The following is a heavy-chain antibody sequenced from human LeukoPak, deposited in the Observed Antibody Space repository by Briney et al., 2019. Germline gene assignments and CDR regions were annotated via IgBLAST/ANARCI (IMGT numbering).Heavy chain of an antibody. Sequence: PGGSLRLSCAASGFTFSSYAMSWVRQAPGKGLEWVSAISGSGGSTYYADSVKGRFTISRDNSKNTLYLQMNSLRAEDTAVYYCAKDQGPGMAVAGTDYWGQGTLVTVSS. CDR1: GFTFSSYA. CDR3: AKDQGPGMAVAGTDY. J-gene: IGHJ4*02. D-gene: IGHD6-19*01. CDR2: ISGSGGST. V-gene: IGHV3-23*01.